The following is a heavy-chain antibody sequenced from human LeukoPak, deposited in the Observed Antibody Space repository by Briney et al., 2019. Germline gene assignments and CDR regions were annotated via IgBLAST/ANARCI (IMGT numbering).Heavy chain of an antibody. V-gene: IGHV3-30*04. CDR1: GFTFSSYA. D-gene: IGHD3-10*01. J-gene: IGHJ4*02. CDR2: ISYDGSNK. Sequence: GGSLRLSCAASGFTFSSYAMHWVRPAPGKGLEWVAVISYDGSNKYYADSVKGRFTISRDNSKNTLYLQMNSLRAEDTAVYYCARDGLADGYYYGSGSYLDYWGQGTLVTVSS. CDR3: ARDGLADGYYYGSGSYLDY.